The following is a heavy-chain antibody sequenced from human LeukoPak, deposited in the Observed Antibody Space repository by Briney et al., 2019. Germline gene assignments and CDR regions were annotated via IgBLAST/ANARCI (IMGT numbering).Heavy chain of an antibody. J-gene: IGHJ4*02. Sequence: KPSETLSLTYAVSDYSISSGYYWGWIRQPPGKGLEWIGSIYHSGTTYCNPSLKSRVTISVDTSKNQFSLKLSSVTAADTAVYYCARHPTSGSYSWGQGTLVTVSS. D-gene: IGHD1-26*01. V-gene: IGHV4-38-2*01. CDR2: IYHSGTT. CDR3: ARHPTSGSYS. CDR1: DYSISSGYY.